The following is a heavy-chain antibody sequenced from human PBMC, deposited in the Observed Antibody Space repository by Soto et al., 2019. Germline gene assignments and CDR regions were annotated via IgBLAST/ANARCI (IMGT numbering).Heavy chain of an antibody. V-gene: IGHV4-31*03. D-gene: IGHD3-10*01. J-gene: IGHJ5*02. Sequence: SETLSLTCTVSGGSISSGGYYWSWIRQHPGKGLEWIGYIYYSGSTYYNPSLKSRVTISVDTSKNQFSLKLSSVTAADTAVYYCARAGRGHLNWFDPWGQGTLVTVSS. CDR2: IYYSGST. CDR1: GGSISSGGYY. CDR3: ARAGRGHLNWFDP.